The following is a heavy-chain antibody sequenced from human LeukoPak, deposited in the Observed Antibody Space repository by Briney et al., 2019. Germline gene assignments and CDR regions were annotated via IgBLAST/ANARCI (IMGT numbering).Heavy chain of an antibody. CDR1: GFTFSSYG. CDR3: ARDRWLQPSERFDY. J-gene: IGHJ4*02. CDR2: ISYDGGNK. D-gene: IGHD5-24*01. Sequence: GGSLRLSCAASGFTFSSYGMHWVRQAPGKGLQWVAVISYDGGNKHYADSVKGRFTISRDNSKNTLYLQMNSLRAEDTAVYYCARDRWLQPSERFDYWGQGTLVTVSS. V-gene: IGHV3-30*19.